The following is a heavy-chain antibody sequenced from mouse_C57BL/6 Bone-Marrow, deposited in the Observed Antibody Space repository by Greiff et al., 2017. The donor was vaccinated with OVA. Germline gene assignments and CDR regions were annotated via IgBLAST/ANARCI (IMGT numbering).Heavy chain of an antibody. D-gene: IGHD1-1*01. J-gene: IGHJ1*03. CDR3: ARPYYYGSSYWYFDV. V-gene: IGHV5-6*01. CDR2: ISSGGSYT. CDR1: GFTFSSYG. Sequence: EVKVVESGGDLVKPGGSLKLSCAASGFTFSSYGMSWVRQTPDKRLEWVATISSGGSYTYYPDSVKGRFTISSDHAKNTLYLQKSSLQSEDTAMYYCARPYYYGSSYWYFDVWGTGTTVTDSS.